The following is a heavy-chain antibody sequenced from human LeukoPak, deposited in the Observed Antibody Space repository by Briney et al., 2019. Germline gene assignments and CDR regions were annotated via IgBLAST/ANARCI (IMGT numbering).Heavy chain of an antibody. CDR3: ASSKIAAAGSMDY. Sequence: PGGSLRLSCAASGFTVSSNYMSWVRQAPGKGLEWVSVIYSGGSTYYADSVKGRFTISRDNAKNSLYLQMNSLRAEDTAVYYCASSKIAAAGSMDYWGQGTLVTVSS. V-gene: IGHV3-66*01. CDR2: IYSGGST. J-gene: IGHJ4*02. CDR1: GFTVSSNY. D-gene: IGHD6-13*01.